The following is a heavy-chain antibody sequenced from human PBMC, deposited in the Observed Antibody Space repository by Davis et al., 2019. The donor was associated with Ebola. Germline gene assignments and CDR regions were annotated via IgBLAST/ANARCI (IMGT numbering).Heavy chain of an antibody. CDR1: GDSVAGGSGG. V-gene: IGHV6-1*01. CDR3: ARGWLRTGFDY. D-gene: IGHD5-12*01. Sequence: HSQTLSLTCAISGDSVAGGSGGWNWIRQSPSRGLEWLGRTYYSSKWYNGYAESVKSRINISPDTAKNQFSLQLNSVTPEDTAVYYCARGWLRTGFDYWDQGAPVTVSS. CDR2: TYYSSKWYN. J-gene: IGHJ4*02.